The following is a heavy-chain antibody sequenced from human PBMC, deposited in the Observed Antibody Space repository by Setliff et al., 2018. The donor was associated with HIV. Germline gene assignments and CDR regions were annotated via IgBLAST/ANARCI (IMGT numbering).Heavy chain of an antibody. J-gene: IGHJ4*02. CDR1: GFTFSSYW. CDR2: IKQDGSEK. CDR3: AREMGFSTIDS. D-gene: IGHD1-1*01. V-gene: IGHV3-7*03. Sequence: GSLRLSCAASGFTFSSYWMSWVRQAPGKGLEWVANIKQDGSEKYYVDSVKGRFTISRDNTNNFLYLQMNSLKIDDTALYYCAREMGFSTIDSWGQGTLVTVSS.